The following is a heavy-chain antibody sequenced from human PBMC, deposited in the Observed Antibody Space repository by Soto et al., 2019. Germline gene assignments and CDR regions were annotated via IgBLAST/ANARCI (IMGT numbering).Heavy chain of an antibody. J-gene: IGHJ4*02. Sequence: ASLRVCCKASGYSFTGYYIHWVRQAPGQGLEWMGWINPDSGATNYAQNFQGRVTLTSDTSISTASMDLTSLTSDDTAVYYCARGDYGTGGYPFPYFDYWGQGTLVTVSS. CDR2: INPDSGAT. D-gene: IGHD2-8*02. V-gene: IGHV1-2*02. CDR3: ARGDYGTGGYPFPYFDY. CDR1: GYSFTGYY.